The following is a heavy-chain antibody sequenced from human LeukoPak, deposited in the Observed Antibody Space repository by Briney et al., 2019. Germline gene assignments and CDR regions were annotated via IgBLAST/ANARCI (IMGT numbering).Heavy chain of an antibody. CDR3: AKGVLVGARGYSSDQ. Sequence: SETLSLTCSVSGGSLSHGRYYLTWIRQPPGKRLDWIGFFYDSGSTNYNPSLKSRVTISVDTSKNQFSLKLNSVTAADTAVYYCAKGVLVGARGYSSDQCGQGTLVTVSA. D-gene: IGHD2-8*02. CDR1: GGSLSHGRYY. J-gene: IGHJ4*02. V-gene: IGHV4-61*01. CDR2: FYDSGST.